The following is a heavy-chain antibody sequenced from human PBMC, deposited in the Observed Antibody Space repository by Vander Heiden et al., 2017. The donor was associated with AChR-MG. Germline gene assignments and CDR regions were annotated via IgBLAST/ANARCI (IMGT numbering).Heavy chain of an antibody. D-gene: IGHD3-3*01. V-gene: IGHV1-69*01. CDR2: IIPIFGTA. J-gene: IGHJ4*02. CDR3: ARDSSITIFGVVMGHFDY. CDR1: GGTFSSYA. Sequence: QVQLLQSGAEVKKPGSSVKVSCTAAGGTFSSYAISWVRQAPGQGLEWMGGIIPIFGTANYAQKFQGRVTITADESTSTAYMELSSLRSEDTAVYYCARDSSITIFGVVMGHFDYWGQGTLVTVSS.